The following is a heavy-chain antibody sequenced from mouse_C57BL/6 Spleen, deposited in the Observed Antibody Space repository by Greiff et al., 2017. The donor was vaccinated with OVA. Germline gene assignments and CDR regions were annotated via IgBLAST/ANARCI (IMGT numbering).Heavy chain of an antibody. V-gene: IGHV1-26*01. CDR1: GYTFTDYY. Sequence: EVQLQQSGPELVKPGASVKISCKASGYTFTDYYMNWVKQSHGKSLEWIGDINPKNGGTSYNQKFKGKATLTVDKSSSTAYMELRSLTSEDSAVYYCARDWDGAMDYWGQGTSVTVSS. D-gene: IGHD4-1*01. J-gene: IGHJ4*01. CDR2: INPKNGGT. CDR3: ARDWDGAMDY.